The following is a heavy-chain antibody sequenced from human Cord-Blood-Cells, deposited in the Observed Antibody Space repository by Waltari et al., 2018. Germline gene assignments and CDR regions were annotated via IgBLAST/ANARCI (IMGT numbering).Heavy chain of an antibody. CDR2: SYSGGSK. CDR1: GFTVSSNY. V-gene: IGHV3-53*04. J-gene: IGHJ4*02. CDR3: ARATVYDSSGYDY. D-gene: IGHD3-22*01. Sequence: EVQLVESGGGLVQPGGSLRLSCAASGFTVSSNYMSWVRQAPGKGLDVFSGSYSGGSKYYADAVKGRITISRHNSKNRLYLQMNSLGAEDTAVYYGARATVYDSSGYDYWGQGTLVTVSS.